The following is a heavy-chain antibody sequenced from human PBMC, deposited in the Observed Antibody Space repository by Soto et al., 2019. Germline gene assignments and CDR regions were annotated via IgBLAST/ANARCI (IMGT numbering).Heavy chain of an antibody. D-gene: IGHD1-1*01. CDR3: ATWHEREHAYDV. CDR2: LYDLDGS. Sequence: DVQLVESGGGLIQPGESLRLSCAAFGFTISGKKYVAWVRQAPGKGLEWVSALYDLDGSFYAASVKGRFTTSSASSKTTVYLQMNDLRRDDTAVYYCATWHEREHAYDVLGQVTTVTVSS. J-gene: IGHJ3*01. V-gene: IGHV3-53*01. CDR1: GFTISGKKY.